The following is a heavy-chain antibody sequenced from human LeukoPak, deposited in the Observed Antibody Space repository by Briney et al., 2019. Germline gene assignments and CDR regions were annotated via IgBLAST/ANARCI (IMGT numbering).Heavy chain of an antibody. Sequence: PGGSLRLSCAASGFTFSTYVMSWVRQAPGKGLEWVSSISGSGSNTYYADSVKGRFTISRDNSKNTLYLQMNSLRAEDTAVYYCAKTERQWLVLLRVNFDYWGQGTLVTVSS. V-gene: IGHV3-23*01. J-gene: IGHJ4*02. CDR1: GFTFSTYV. CDR2: ISGSGSNT. D-gene: IGHD6-19*01. CDR3: AKTERQWLVLLRVNFDY.